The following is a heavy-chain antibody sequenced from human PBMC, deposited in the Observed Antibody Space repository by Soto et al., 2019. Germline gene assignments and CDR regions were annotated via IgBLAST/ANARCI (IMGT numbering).Heavy chain of an antibody. CDR1: GLTLSSYG. CDR3: AKDFNFWRGGYYYGMDV. J-gene: IGHJ6*02. Sequence: PGGSLRLSCAASGLTLSSYGMSWVRQAPGKGLEWVSTISGSGDSTYYADSVKGRFTISRDNGENTLYLQMNSLRAEDTAVYYCAKDFNFWRGGYYYGMDVWGQGTTVTVSS. CDR2: ISGSGDST. D-gene: IGHD3-3*01. V-gene: IGHV3-23*01.